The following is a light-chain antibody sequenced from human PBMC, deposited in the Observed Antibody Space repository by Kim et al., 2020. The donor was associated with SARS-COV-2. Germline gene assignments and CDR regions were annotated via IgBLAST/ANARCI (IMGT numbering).Light chain of an antibody. J-gene: IGKJ4*01. V-gene: IGKV2-30*02. CDR1: QSLLHGDVNTY. Sequence: PASISCRSSQSLLHGDVNTYLRWFQQRPRQSPRRLIYMVSNRDSGVPDKFSGSGSGTDFTLKISSVEAEDVGGYYCMQTTHWPLTFGGGTKVDIK. CDR2: MVS. CDR3: MQTTHWPLT.